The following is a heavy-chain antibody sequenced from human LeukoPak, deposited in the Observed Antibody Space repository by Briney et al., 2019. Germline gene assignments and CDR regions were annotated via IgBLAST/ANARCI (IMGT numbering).Heavy chain of an antibody. V-gene: IGHV3-30*03. CDR2: ISYDGSNK. CDR1: GFTFSSYG. CDR3: ARGKQQLDYFYYYGLDV. D-gene: IGHD6-13*01. Sequence: GRSLRLSCAASGFTFSSYGMHWVRQAPGKGLEWVAVISYDGSNKYYADSVKGRFTISRDNSKNTLYLQMNSLRGEDTAIYYCARGKQQLDYFYYYGLDVWGRGTTVTVSS. J-gene: IGHJ6*02.